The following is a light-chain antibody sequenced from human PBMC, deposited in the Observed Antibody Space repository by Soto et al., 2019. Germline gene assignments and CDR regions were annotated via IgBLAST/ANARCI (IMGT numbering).Light chain of an antibody. CDR2: VAS. Sequence: EIVMTQSPATLSVSPGERATLSCRASQSVSSNLAWYQQKPGQTPKLLIYVASTRATGIPARFRGSGSGTEFTLTISSLQSEDFAVYYCQQYNVWPLPFGGGTKVEF. CDR1: QSVSSN. V-gene: IGKV3-15*01. J-gene: IGKJ4*01. CDR3: QQYNVWPLP.